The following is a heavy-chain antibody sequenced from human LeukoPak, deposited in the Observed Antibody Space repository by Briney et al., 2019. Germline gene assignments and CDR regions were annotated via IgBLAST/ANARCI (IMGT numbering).Heavy chain of an antibody. J-gene: IGHJ4*02. CDR3: ARAGASRRYYFDY. D-gene: IGHD1-26*01. CDR1: GFTFDDYA. CDR2: ISWNSGSI. Sequence: GGSLRLSCAASGFTFDDYAMHWVRQAPGKGLEWVSGISWNSGSIGYADSVKGRFTISRDNAKNSLYLQMNSLRAEDTAVYFCARAGASRRYYFDYWGQGTLATVSS. V-gene: IGHV3-9*01.